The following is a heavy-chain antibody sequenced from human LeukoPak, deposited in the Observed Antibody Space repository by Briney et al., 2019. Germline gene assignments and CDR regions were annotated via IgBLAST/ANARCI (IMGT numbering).Heavy chain of an antibody. J-gene: IGHJ4*02. CDR3: ARKSDSLMVRGGDC. CDR2: IYSGGNT. Sequence: PGGSLRLSCAASGFPFSDYWMTWVRLAPGKGPDCVSVIYSGGNTYYADSVKGRFTISRDNSKNTLYLQMNSLRAEDTAVYYCARKSDSLMVRGGDCWGQGALVTVSS. D-gene: IGHD3-10*01. CDR1: GFPFSDYW. V-gene: IGHV3-66*01.